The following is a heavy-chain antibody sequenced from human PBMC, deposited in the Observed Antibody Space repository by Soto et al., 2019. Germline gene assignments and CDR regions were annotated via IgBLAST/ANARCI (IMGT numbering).Heavy chain of an antibody. D-gene: IGHD3-22*01. V-gene: IGHV3-23*01. CDR1: GFTFRSYA. CDR2: IGNSVGST. Sequence: PGGSLRLSCAASGFTFRSYAMSWVRQAPGKGLEWVSGIGNSVGSTYYADSVKGRFTISRDNSKNTVYLQMNSLRAEDTAVYYCAKRDSSGYYYFDSWGQGTLVTVSS. J-gene: IGHJ4*02. CDR3: AKRDSSGYYYFDS.